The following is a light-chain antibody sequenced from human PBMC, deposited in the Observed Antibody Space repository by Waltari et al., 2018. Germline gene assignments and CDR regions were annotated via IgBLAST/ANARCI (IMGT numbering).Light chain of an antibody. CDR3: CSYAGSPTFVI. CDR1: SSDVGSYNL. J-gene: IGLJ2*01. CDR2: EVN. Sequence: QSALTQPASVSGSPGQSITLSCPGTSSDVGSYNLVSWFQQRPGKAPGLMFYEVNKRPGGDSHRFAGYKSGSTASLTLSGLQAEDEADYSCCSYAGSPTFVIFGGGSKLTVL. V-gene: IGLV2-23*02.